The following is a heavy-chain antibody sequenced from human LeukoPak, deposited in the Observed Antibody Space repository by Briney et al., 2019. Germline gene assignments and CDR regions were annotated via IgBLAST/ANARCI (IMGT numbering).Heavy chain of an antibody. J-gene: IGHJ4*02. CDR1: GYIFTSYA. D-gene: IGHD6-19*01. CDR3: ARDDSSGWYKSSDY. V-gene: IGHV1-2*02. Sequence: ASVKVSCKASGYIFTSYAISWVRLAPGQGLEWMGWINPNSGGTNYAQKFQGRVTMTRDTSISTAYMELSRLRSDDTAVYYCARDDSSGWYKSSDYWGQGTLVTVSS. CDR2: INPNSGGT.